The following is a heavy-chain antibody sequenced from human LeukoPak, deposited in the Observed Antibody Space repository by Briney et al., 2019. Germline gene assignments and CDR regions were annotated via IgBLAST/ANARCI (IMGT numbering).Heavy chain of an antibody. CDR3: ACQTNDAFDI. Sequence: SETLSLTCTVSGGSISSYYWSWLRQPPGKGPEWIGYIYYSGSTNYNPSLKSRVTISVDTYKNQFSLKLSSVTAADTAVYYCACQTNDAFDIWGQGTMVTVSS. CDR1: GGSISSYY. V-gene: IGHV4-59*08. J-gene: IGHJ3*02. CDR2: IYYSGST.